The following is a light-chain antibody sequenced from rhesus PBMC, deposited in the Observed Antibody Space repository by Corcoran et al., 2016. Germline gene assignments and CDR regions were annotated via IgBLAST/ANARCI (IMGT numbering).Light chain of an antibody. CDR2: DVT. V-gene: IGKV3-42*03. CDR3: QQYNDWPLT. Sequence: EIVMTQSPATLPLSPGERATLPCRASQTVSSNLAWYQQTPGQAPSLLNYDVTRRATGIPDRFSGRGSGTDFTVTISSLGPEYFGSYYCQQYNDWPLTFGVGAKVE. J-gene: IGKJ4*01. CDR1: QTVSSN.